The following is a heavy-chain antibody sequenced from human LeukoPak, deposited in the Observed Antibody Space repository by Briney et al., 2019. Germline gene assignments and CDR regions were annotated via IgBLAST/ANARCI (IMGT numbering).Heavy chain of an antibody. J-gene: IGHJ6*03. CDR3: ASVDTATLPYYYYYMDV. Sequence: SETLSLTCAVYGGSFSGYYWSWIRQPPGKGLEWIGEINHSGSTNYNPPLKSRVTISVDTSKNQFSLKLSSVTAADTAVYYCASVDTATLPYYYYYMDVWGKGTTVTVSS. V-gene: IGHV4-34*01. CDR1: GGSFSGYY. CDR2: INHSGST. D-gene: IGHD5-18*01.